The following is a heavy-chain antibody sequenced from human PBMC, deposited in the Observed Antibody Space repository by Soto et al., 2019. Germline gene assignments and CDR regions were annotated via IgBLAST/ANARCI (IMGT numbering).Heavy chain of an antibody. J-gene: IGHJ5*02. CDR1: GGPISGSND. Sequence: QVQLQESGPGLVKPSVTLSLTCVVSGGPISGSNDWSWVRLSPGKGVEWIGEISHSGRTNYNPSLRSRVTISIDTSNNQFFLILASVTAADTATYYCARDMGSGIRWTMWDSWFDLWGQGIVVTVSS. CDR2: ISHSGRT. V-gene: IGHV4-4*02. CDR3: ARDMGSGIRWTMWDSWFDL. D-gene: IGHD3-10*02.